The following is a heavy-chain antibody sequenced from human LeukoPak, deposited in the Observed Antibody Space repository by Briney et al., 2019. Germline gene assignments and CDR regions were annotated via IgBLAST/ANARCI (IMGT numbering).Heavy chain of an antibody. J-gene: IGHJ4*02. CDR1: GFTFSSYS. CDR2: ISSSSSYI. CDR3: ARDSYNYYDSSGYYYSKDY. Sequence: GGSLRLSCAASGFTFSSYSMNWVRQAPGKGLEWVSSISSSSSYIYYADSVKGRFTISRDNAKNSLYLQMNSLRAEDTAVYYCARDSYNYYDSSGYYYSKDYWGQGTLVTVSS. V-gene: IGHV3-21*01. D-gene: IGHD3-22*01.